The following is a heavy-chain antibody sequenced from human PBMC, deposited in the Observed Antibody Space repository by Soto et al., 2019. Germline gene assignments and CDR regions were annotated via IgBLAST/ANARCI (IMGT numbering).Heavy chain of an antibody. J-gene: IGHJ5*02. Sequence: GASVKVSCKASGYTFTGYYMHWVRQAPGQGLEWMGWINPNSGSTYYADSVKGRFTISRDNSKNTLYLQMNSLRAEDTAVYYCAKVMVKNWFDPWGQGTLVTVSS. CDR1: GYTFTGYY. CDR3: AKVMVKNWFDP. V-gene: IGHV1-2*02. D-gene: IGHD5-18*01. CDR2: INPNSGST.